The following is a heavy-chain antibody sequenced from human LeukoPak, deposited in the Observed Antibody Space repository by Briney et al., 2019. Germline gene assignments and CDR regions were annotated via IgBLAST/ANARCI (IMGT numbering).Heavy chain of an antibody. CDR1: RYTFNNYA. Sequence: PGGSLRLSCAAYRYTFNNYAMSLGRQAPGNGLDWVSAFSGSGGSTYYADSVKGRFTISRDKSKNTLYLQMNSLRAEDTAVYYCAKDVGYCSSTTCYKPFDYWGQGTLVTVSS. CDR2: FSGSGGST. CDR3: AKDVGYCSSTTCYKPFDY. V-gene: IGHV3-23*01. J-gene: IGHJ4*02. D-gene: IGHD2-2*02.